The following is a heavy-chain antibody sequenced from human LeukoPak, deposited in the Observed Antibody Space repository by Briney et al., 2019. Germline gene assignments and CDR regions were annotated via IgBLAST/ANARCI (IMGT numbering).Heavy chain of an antibody. CDR2: IGGSGGST. Sequence: PGGSLRLSCAVSGITLSNYGMSWVRQAPGKGLEWVSVIGGSGGSTYYADSVKGRFTISRDNSKNTLYLQMSSLRAEDTAVYYCAKKKRELRGFDYWGQGTLVTVSS. D-gene: IGHD1-7*01. V-gene: IGHV3-23*01. J-gene: IGHJ4*02. CDR1: GITLSNYG. CDR3: AKKKRELRGFDY.